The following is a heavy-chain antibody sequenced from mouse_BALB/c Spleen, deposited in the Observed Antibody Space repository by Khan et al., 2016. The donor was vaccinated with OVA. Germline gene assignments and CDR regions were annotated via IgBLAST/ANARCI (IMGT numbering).Heavy chain of an antibody. D-gene: IGHD2-1*01. CDR3: ASRYGSYFDY. CDR2: IYPGDGDT. V-gene: IGHV1-87*01. Sequence: VQLLETGAELARPGASVKLSCKASGYTFTRYWMQWVKQRPGQGLEWIGAIYPGDGDTKYTQKFKGKATLTADKSSSTAYMELSSLASEDSAVYYCASRYGSYFDYWGQGTTLTVSS. J-gene: IGHJ2*01. CDR1: GYTFTRYW.